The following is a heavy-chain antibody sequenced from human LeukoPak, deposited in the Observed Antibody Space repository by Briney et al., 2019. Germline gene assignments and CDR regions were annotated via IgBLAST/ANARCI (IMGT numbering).Heavy chain of an antibody. J-gene: IGHJ3*02. V-gene: IGHV3-30-3*01. Sequence: GGSLGLSCAASGFTFSSYAMHWVRQAPGKGLEWVAVISYDGSNKYYADSVKGRFTISRDNSKNTLYLQMNSLRAEDTAVYYCARDRALYGDPDAFDIWGQGTMVTVSS. CDR2: ISYDGSNK. CDR3: ARDRALYGDPDAFDI. CDR1: GFTFSSYA. D-gene: IGHD4-17*01.